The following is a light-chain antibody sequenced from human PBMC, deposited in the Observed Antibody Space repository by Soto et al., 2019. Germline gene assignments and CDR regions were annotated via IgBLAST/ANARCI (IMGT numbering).Light chain of an antibody. CDR1: QSISNW. CDR2: AAS. CDR3: QQPISFPIT. V-gene: IGKV1-12*01. Sequence: DIQMTQSPSSLSASVGDRVTITCRASQSISNWLAWYQQKPGKAPKLLISAASSLQSGVPSRFSGSGSGTDFTLTIHSLQPEDFATYYCQQPISFPITFGQGTRLEIK. J-gene: IGKJ5*01.